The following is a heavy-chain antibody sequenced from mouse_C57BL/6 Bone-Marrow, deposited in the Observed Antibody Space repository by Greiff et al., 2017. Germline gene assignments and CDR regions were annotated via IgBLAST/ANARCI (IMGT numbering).Heavy chain of an antibody. CDR1: GYTFTSYW. D-gene: IGHD3-2*02. Sequence: VQLKQPGAELVKPGASVKMSCKASGYTFTSYWITWVKQRPGQGLEWIGDIYPGSGSTNYNEKFKSKATLTVDTSSSTAYMQLSSLTSEDSAVYYCAREDSSGYLYYAMDYWGQGTSVTVSS. CDR2: IYPGSGST. CDR3: AREDSSGYLYYAMDY. V-gene: IGHV1-55*01. J-gene: IGHJ4*01.